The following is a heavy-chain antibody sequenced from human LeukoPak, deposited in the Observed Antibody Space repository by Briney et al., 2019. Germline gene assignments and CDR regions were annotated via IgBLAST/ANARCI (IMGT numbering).Heavy chain of an antibody. D-gene: IGHD5-24*01. CDR3: AKPQGRVGYSQWFDP. Sequence: GGSLRLSCAASGFTFSSYAMSWVRQAPGKRLEWVSAISGSGGSTYYADSVKGRFTISRDNSKNTLYLQMNSLRAEDTAVYYCAKPQGRVGYSQWFDPWGQGTLVTVSS. CDR2: ISGSGGST. CDR1: GFTFSSYA. J-gene: IGHJ5*02. V-gene: IGHV3-23*01.